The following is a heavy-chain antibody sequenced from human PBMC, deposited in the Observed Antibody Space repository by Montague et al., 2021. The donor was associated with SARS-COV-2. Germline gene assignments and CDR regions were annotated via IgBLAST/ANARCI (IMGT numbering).Heavy chain of an antibody. Sequence: SLRLSCAASGFTFSTYWMYWIRQVPGKGLAWVSRINPDGDATTYADSVKGRFTISRDNSKNILYLQMNSLRGEDTAVYYCARSNLHDYADCWGRGNLVTVSS. CDR3: ARSNLHDYADC. V-gene: IGHV3-74*01. D-gene: IGHD4/OR15-4a*01. CDR1: GFTFSTYW. CDR2: INPDGDAT. J-gene: IGHJ4*02.